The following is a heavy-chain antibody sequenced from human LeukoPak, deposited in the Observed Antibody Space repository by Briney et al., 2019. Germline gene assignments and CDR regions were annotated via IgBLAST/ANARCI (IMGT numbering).Heavy chain of an antibody. V-gene: IGHV3-11*01. CDR2: ISSSGSTI. CDR1: GFTFSDYY. Sequence: GGSLRLSCAASGFTFSDYYMSWIRQAPGKGLEWVSYISSSGSTIYYADSVKGRSTISRDNAKNSLYLQMNSLRAEDTAVYYCARDPDSGSYYGWFDPWGQGTLVTVSS. J-gene: IGHJ5*02. CDR3: ARDPDSGSYYGWFDP. D-gene: IGHD1-26*01.